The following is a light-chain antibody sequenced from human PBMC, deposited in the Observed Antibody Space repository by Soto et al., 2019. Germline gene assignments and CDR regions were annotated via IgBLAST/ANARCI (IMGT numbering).Light chain of an antibody. Sequence: IQMTQSPSSLSASIGDRVTITCRASQSISSPLNWYQQKPGKAPKLLISAASSLQSGVPSGFSGRGSGTDFTLTISTLQPEDFATYFCQQTYSIPVTFGGGTKVEMK. J-gene: IGKJ4*01. V-gene: IGKV1-39*01. CDR2: AAS. CDR1: QSISSP. CDR3: QQTYSIPVT.